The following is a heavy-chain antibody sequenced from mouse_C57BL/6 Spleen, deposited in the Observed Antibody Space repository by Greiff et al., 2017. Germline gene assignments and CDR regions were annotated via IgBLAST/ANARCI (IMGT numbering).Heavy chain of an antibody. Sequence: VQLVESGPELVKPGASVKISCKASGYAFSSSWMNWVKQRPGKGLEWIGRIYPGDGDTNYNGKFKGKATLTADKSSSTAYMQLSSLTSEDSAVYFCAREGLLRYGYFDYWGQGTTLTVSS. V-gene: IGHV1-82*01. CDR2: IYPGDGDT. CDR3: AREGLLRYGYFDY. D-gene: IGHD1-1*01. CDR1: GYAFSSSW. J-gene: IGHJ2*01.